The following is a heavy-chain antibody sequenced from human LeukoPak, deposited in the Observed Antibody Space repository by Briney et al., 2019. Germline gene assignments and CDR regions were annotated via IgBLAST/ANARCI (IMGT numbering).Heavy chain of an antibody. CDR1: TYISSDFG. V-gene: IGHV1-18*01. D-gene: IGHD3-16*02. CDR2: VSGDNGQT. CDR3: ARVYLYTTGWSAAYYYFMDV. J-gene: IGHJ6*03. Sequence: EASVKVSCKASTYISSDFGISWVRLAPGGGLEWMGWVSGDNGQTNYGHKFYGRVTMTMETSTNTASMELRGLGSDDTAIYYCARVYLYTTGWSAAYYYFMDVWGKGTTVIVSS.